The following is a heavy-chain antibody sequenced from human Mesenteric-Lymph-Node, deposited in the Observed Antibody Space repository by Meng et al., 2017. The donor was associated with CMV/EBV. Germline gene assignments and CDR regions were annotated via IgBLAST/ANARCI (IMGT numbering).Heavy chain of an antibody. CDR3: TTDLLRFLEWLDY. D-gene: IGHD3-3*01. CDR2: IKSKTDGGTT. Sequence: GESLKIPCAASGFTFSNAWMSWVRQAPGKGLEWVGRIKSKTDGGTTDYAAPVKGRFTVSRDDSKNTLYLQMNSLKTEDTAVYYCTTDLLRFLEWLDYWGQGTLVTVSS. CDR1: GFTFSNAW. V-gene: IGHV3-15*01. J-gene: IGHJ4*02.